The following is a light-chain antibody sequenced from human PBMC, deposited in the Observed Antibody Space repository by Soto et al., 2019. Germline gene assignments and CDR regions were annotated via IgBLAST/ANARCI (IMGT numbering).Light chain of an antibody. CDR2: EVS. CDR3: SSYTSSSTLDVV. J-gene: IGLJ2*01. CDR1: SSDVGGYNY. Sequence: QSVLTQPASVSGSPGQSITISCTGTSSDVGGYNYVSWYQQHPGKAPKLMIYEVSNRPSGVSNRLSGSKSGNTASMTISGLQAEDEADYYCSSYTSSSTLDVVFGGGTKLTVL. V-gene: IGLV2-14*01.